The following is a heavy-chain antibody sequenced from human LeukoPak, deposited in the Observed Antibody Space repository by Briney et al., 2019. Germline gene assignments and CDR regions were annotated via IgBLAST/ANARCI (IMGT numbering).Heavy chain of an antibody. J-gene: IGHJ6*02. D-gene: IGHD3-10*01. CDR1: GGSISSYY. CDR2: IYYSGST. Sequence: SETLSLTCTVSGGSISSYYWSWIRQPPGKGLEWIGYIYYSGSTNYNPSLKSRVTISVDTSKNQFSLKLSSVTAADTAVYYCARLTRFGASYGMDVWGQGTTVTVSS. CDR3: ARLTRFGASYGMDV. V-gene: IGHV4-59*08.